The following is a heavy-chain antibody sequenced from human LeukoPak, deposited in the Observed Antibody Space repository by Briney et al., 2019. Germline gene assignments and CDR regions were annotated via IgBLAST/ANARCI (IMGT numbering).Heavy chain of an antibody. CDR1: GGSISSYY. D-gene: IGHD2-15*01. CDR3: ARRHCSGGSCYPENWFDP. CDR2: IYYSGST. Sequence: SETLSLTCTVSGGSISSYYWSWIRQPPGKGLEWIGYIYYSGSTNYNPSLKSRVTISVDTSKNQFSLKLSSVTAADTAVYYCARRHCSGGSCYPENWFDPWGQGTLVTVPS. J-gene: IGHJ5*02. V-gene: IGHV4-59*08.